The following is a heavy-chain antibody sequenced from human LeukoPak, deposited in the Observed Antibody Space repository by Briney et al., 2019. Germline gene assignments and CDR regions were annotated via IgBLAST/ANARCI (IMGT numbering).Heavy chain of an antibody. Sequence: INHSGSTNYNPSLKSRVTISVDTSKNQFSLKLSSVTAADTAVYYCARDLDSSGYSPHYFDYWGQGTLVTVSS. CDR3: ARDLDSSGYSPHYFDY. CDR2: INHSGST. J-gene: IGHJ4*02. V-gene: IGHV4-34*01. D-gene: IGHD3-22*01.